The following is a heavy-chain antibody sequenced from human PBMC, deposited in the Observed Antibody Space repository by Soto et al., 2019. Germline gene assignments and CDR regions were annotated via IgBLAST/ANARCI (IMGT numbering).Heavy chain of an antibody. CDR2: ISGYNGNT. CDR3: AREGQLGY. J-gene: IGHJ4*02. CDR1: GYTFSNYG. Sequence: QVQLVQSGAEVKKPGASVKVSCKASGYTFSNYGFSWVRQAPGQGLEWMGWISGYNGNTNYAERLQRRVTMTTDTSTSTAYMELRSVRYDDTAVDYGAREGQLGYWGQGTPVTVSS. D-gene: IGHD6-6*01. V-gene: IGHV1-18*01.